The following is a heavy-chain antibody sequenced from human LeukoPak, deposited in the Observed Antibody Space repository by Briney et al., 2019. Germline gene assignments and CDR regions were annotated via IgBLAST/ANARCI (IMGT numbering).Heavy chain of an antibody. Sequence: GGSLRLSCAASGFTVSGNYMSWVRQAPGKGLEWVSVIYSGGSTYYADSVKGRFTISRDNSKNTLYLQMNSLRAEDTAVYYCAKGTTWTHRAPFDPWGQGTLVTVSS. CDR3: AKGTTWTHRAPFDP. J-gene: IGHJ5*02. V-gene: IGHV3-53*01. CDR2: IYSGGST. D-gene: IGHD1-1*01. CDR1: GFTVSGNY.